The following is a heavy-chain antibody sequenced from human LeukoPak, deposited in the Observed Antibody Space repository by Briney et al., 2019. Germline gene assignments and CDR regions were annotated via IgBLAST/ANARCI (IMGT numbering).Heavy chain of an antibody. CDR3: ARTFYFDARGSYPDC. V-gene: IGHV3-7*04. CDR2: IKQDGGEN. J-gene: IGHJ4*02. Sequence: GGSLRLSCAASGFAFSRYWMTWVRQTPGKGLEWVATIKQDGGENFYVDSVKGRFTISRDNAKNSLYLQMNSLRDEDTAMYYCARTFYFDARGSYPDCWGQGTLVTVSS. CDR1: GFAFSRYW. D-gene: IGHD3-22*01.